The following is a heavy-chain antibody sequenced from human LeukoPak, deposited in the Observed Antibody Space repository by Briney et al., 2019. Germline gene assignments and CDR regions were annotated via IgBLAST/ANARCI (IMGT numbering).Heavy chain of an antibody. CDR3: TKRARMGIAAAGDGFHI. V-gene: IGHV3-9*01. D-gene: IGHD6-13*01. Sequence: GGSLRLSCAASGFRFDDYAMHWVRQAPGKGLEWVSGISWDSAAIGYADSVRGRFTLSGDNAKNSLFLQMSSLRVEDTALYYCTKRARMGIAAAGDGFHIWGQGTMVTVSS. CDR2: ISWDSAAI. CDR1: GFRFDDYA. J-gene: IGHJ3*02.